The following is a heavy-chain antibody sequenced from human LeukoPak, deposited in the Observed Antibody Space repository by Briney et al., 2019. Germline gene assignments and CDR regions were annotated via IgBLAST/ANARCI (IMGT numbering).Heavy chain of an antibody. CDR2: INSDGSST. Sequence: PGGSLRLSCAAPGFTFSSDWMHWVRQAPGKGLVWVSRINSDGSSTSYADSVKGRFTISGDNAKNTLYLQMSSLRAEDTAVYYCARDLPGIAVAGGVDYWGQGTLVTVSS. V-gene: IGHV3-74*01. CDR3: ARDLPGIAVAGGVDY. J-gene: IGHJ4*02. D-gene: IGHD6-19*01. CDR1: GFTFSSDW.